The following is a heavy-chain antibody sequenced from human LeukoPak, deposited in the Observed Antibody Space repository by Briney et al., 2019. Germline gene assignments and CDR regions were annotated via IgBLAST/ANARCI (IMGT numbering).Heavy chain of an antibody. V-gene: IGHV3-30*03. Sequence: PGGSLRLSCAASGFTFSIYGMHWVRQGPGKGLEWVAATSHDGSIKSYADSVKGRFAISRDNSKNTLYLQMNSLRAEDTAVYYCASYGSGSYAWGQGTLVTVSS. CDR2: TSHDGSIK. J-gene: IGHJ5*02. CDR1: GFTFSIYG. D-gene: IGHD3-10*01. CDR3: ASYGSGSYA.